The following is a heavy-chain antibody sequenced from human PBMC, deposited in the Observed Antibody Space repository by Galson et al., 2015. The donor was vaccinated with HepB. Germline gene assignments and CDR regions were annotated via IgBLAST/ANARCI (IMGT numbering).Heavy chain of an antibody. CDR3: AREGRGGTTAFDI. V-gene: IGHV3-7*05. CDR1: GFTFSSYW. CDR2: IKQDGSEK. D-gene: IGHD1-7*01. J-gene: IGHJ3*02. Sequence: SLRLSCAASGFTFSSYWMSWVRQAPGKGLERVANIKQDGSEKYYVDSVKGRFTISRDNAKNSLYLQMNSLRAEDTAVYYCAREGRGGTTAFDIWGQGTMVTVSS.